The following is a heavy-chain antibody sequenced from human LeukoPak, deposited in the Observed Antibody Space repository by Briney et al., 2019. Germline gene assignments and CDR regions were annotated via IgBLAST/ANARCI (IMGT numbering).Heavy chain of an antibody. CDR2: IYYSGST. Sequence: KPSETLSLTCTVSGGSISSYYWSWIRQPPRKGLEWIGYIYYSGSTNYNPSLKSRVTISVDTSKNQFSLKLSSVTAADTAVYYCASTLTSRTGTDDALDIWGQGTMVTVSS. V-gene: IGHV4-59*08. CDR3: ASTLTSRTGTDDALDI. CDR1: GGSISSYY. D-gene: IGHD1-1*01. J-gene: IGHJ3*02.